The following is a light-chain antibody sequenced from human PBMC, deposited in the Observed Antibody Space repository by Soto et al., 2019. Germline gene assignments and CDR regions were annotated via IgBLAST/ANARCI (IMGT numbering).Light chain of an antibody. CDR3: QQYNSYSGT. CDR1: QSISSV. J-gene: IGKJ1*01. CDR2: GAS. V-gene: IGKV1-5*01. Sequence: DIQMTQSPSTLSASVGDRVTITCRASQSISSVLAWYQQKPGKAPKLLIYGASSLESGVPSRFSGSGSGTEFTLTISSLQPDDFATYYCQQYNSYSGTFGQGTKVEI.